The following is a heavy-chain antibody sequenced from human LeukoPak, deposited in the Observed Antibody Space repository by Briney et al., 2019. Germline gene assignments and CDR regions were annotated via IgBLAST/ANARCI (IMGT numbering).Heavy chain of an antibody. CDR3: ASSAGYCSGGSCAGGMDV. V-gene: IGHV3-66*02. J-gene: IGHJ6*02. D-gene: IGHD2-15*01. CDR1: GFTVSSNY. Sequence: GGSLRLSCAASGFTVSSNYMSWVRQAPGKGLERVSVIYSGGSTYYADSVKGRFTISRDNSKNTLYLQMNSLSAEDTAVYYCASSAGYCSGGSCAGGMDVWGQGTTVTVSS. CDR2: IYSGGST.